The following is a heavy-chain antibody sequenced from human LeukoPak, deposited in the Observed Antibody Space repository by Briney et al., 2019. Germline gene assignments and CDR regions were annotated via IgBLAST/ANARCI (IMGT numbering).Heavy chain of an antibody. Sequence: GGSLRLSCAASTFTFSSYGMHWVRQAPGKGLEWVAVISYDGSNKYYADSVKGRFTISRDNSKNTLYLQMNSLRAEDTAVYYCAKAGYYYGSGSYCPRGCYYYYYMDVWGKGTTVTVSS. V-gene: IGHV3-30*18. CDR2: ISYDGSNK. CDR1: TFTFSSYG. D-gene: IGHD3-10*01. CDR3: AKAGYYYGSGSYCPRGCYYYYYMDV. J-gene: IGHJ6*03.